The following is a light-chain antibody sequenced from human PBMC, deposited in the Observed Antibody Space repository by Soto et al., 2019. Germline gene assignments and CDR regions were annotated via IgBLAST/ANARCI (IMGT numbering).Light chain of an antibody. CDR2: DAS. CDR3: QQYSSLWT. J-gene: IGKJ1*01. CDR1: QDINNY. Sequence: IQMTQSPSSLFASVGDRVTITCQATQDINNYLNWYQQKPGKAPNLLIYDASNLEIGVSSRFSGSACGTHFTFTISIQPNEDIAVYYCQQYSSLWTFGQGTKVDI. V-gene: IGKV1-33*01.